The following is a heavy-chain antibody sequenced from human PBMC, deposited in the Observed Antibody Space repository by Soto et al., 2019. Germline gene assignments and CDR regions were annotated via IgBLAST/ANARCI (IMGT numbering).Heavy chain of an antibody. V-gene: IGHV3-30*18. D-gene: IGHD4-4*01. CDR3: AKESVESTYSYYGMDV. J-gene: IGHJ6*02. CDR1: GFILGTYG. CDR2: VSFDSKNK. Sequence: GSLRLSCEASGFILGTYGLHLVRPAPGKGLEWVAVVSFDSKNKYYIDSVEGRFTISRDNSKNMMYLQMDSLRREDTAVYYCAKESVESTYSYYGMDVWGPGITVTV.